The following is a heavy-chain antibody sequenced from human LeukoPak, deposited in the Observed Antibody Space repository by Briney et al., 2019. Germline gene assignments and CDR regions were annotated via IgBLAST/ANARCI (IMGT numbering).Heavy chain of an antibody. D-gene: IGHD5-24*01. V-gene: IGHV3-74*01. CDR3: VRESGYTYGL. Sequence: PGGSLRLSFAACGFTFSSYAMSWVRQAPGKGLVWVSYIKGDGTTTNYADSVKGRFTISRDNAKNTLYLQMNSLRVEDTAVYYCVRESGYTYGLWGQGSLVTVSS. CDR1: GFTFSSYA. CDR2: IKGDGTTT. J-gene: IGHJ4*02.